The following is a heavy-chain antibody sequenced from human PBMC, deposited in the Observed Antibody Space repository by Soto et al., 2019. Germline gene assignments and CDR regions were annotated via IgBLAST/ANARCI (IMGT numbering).Heavy chain of an antibody. CDR2: IIHSGST. V-gene: IGHV4-34*01. Sequence: QVQLQQWGAGLLKPSETLSLSCAVYGGSFSGYHWSWIRQPPGKGLEWIGEIIHSGSTNYNPSLNSRVTISVDTSENQFSLRLTSVTAADTAVYYCARGQRPLDDWGQGTLVTVSS. CDR3: ARGQRPLDD. D-gene: IGHD1-1*01. CDR1: GGSFSGYH. J-gene: IGHJ4*02.